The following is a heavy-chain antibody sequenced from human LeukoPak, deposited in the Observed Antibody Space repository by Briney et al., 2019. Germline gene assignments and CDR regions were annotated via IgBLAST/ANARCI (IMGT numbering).Heavy chain of an antibody. Sequence: PSETLSLTCTVSGGSLSSYYWSWTRQPPGKGLEWIGYIYYSGSTSYNPSLKSRVTISVDTSKNQFSLKLTSVTAADTALYYCARDLRGSSRYDYWGQGTLVTVSS. CDR1: GGSLSSYY. J-gene: IGHJ4*02. D-gene: IGHD2-2*01. CDR3: ARDLRGSSRYDY. V-gene: IGHV4-59*01. CDR2: IYYSGST.